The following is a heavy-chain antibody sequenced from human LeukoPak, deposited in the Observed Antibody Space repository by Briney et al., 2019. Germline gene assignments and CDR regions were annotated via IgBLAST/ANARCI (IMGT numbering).Heavy chain of an antibody. V-gene: IGHV4-39*02. Sequence: PSETLSLTCTVSGGSISSSSYYWGWIRQPPGKGLEWIGSIYYSGSTYYNPSLKSRVTISVDTSRNQFSLKLSSVTAADTAVYYCARERYSSGWYEGAFDIWGQGTMVTVSS. CDR3: ARERYSSGWYEGAFDI. CDR1: GGSISSSSYY. J-gene: IGHJ3*02. CDR2: IYYSGST. D-gene: IGHD6-19*01.